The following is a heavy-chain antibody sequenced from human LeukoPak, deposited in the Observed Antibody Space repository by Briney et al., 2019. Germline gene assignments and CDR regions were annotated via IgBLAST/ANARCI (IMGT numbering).Heavy chain of an antibody. CDR2: INSDGSST. J-gene: IGHJ4*02. Sequence: PGGSLRLSCAASGFTFSNYWMHWVRQAPGKGLVWVSRINSDGSSTSYADSVKGRFTISRDNAKNTLSLQMNSLRAEDTAVYYCARGVQSTAANYWGQGTLVTVSS. CDR1: GFTFSNYW. CDR3: ARGVQSTAANY. V-gene: IGHV3-74*01. D-gene: IGHD1-1*01.